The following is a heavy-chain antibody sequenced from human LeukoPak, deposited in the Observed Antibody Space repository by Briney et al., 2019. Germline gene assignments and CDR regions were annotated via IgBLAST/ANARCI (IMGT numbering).Heavy chain of an antibody. V-gene: IGHV3-66*01. CDR2: IYSGGRT. Sequence: PGGSLRLSCAASGFTVSNNYMNWVRQAPGKGLEWVSLIYSGGRTYYADSVKGRFTIFRDDSENTLYLQMNSLRDEDTAVYYCARDRAGDGGHFDYWGQGNLVTVSS. D-gene: IGHD4-17*01. CDR1: GFTVSNNY. CDR3: ARDRAGDGGHFDY. J-gene: IGHJ4*02.